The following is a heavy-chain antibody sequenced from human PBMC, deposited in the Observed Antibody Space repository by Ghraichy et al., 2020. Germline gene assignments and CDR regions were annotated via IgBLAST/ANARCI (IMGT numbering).Heavy chain of an antibody. J-gene: IGHJ3*02. Sequence: SQTISLTCTVSGDSLSSNGVAWNWIRQSPSGGLEWLGRTIYRSKWSNDYATSLKSRITISPDTSKNQFSLQLNSVTPEDTAVYYCVRGKFSAFDIWDQGALVSVSS. CDR2: TIYRSKWSN. V-gene: IGHV6-1*01. CDR1: GDSLSSNGVA. CDR3: VRGKFSAFDI. D-gene: IGHD3-3*01.